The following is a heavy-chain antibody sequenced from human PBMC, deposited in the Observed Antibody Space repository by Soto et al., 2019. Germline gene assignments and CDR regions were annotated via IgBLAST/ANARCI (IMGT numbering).Heavy chain of an antibody. V-gene: IGHV3-11*01. CDR3: ARDPQGIAEDHSYYYGMDV. Sequence: QVQLVESGGGLAKPGGSLRLSCAASGFTFSDYDMSWIRQAPGKGLEWVSYTSSSGTTIYYTDSVKGRFTLSRDNAKNSLYLQMDSLRVEDTAVYYCARDPQGIAEDHSYYYGMDVWGQGTTVTVSS. CDR1: GFTFSDYD. J-gene: IGHJ6*02. D-gene: IGHD6-13*01. CDR2: TSSSGTTI.